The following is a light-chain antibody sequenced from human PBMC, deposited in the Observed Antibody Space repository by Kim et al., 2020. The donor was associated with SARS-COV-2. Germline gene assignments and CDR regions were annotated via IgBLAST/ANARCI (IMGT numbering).Light chain of an antibody. J-gene: IGLJ2*01. CDR3: SSYAGNNNLI. CDR1: STDVGGYYY. V-gene: IGLV2-8*01. Sequence: GQSVTISFTATSTDVGGYYYGSCYQHHPGKAPKLFIYDVIERPSGVPDRFPGSNSGNTASLTVSGLQADDEAHYYCSSYAGNNNLIFGGGTKLTVL. CDR2: DVI.